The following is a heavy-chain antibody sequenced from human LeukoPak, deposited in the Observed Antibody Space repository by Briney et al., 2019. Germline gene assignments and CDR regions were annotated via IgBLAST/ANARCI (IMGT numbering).Heavy chain of an antibody. CDR3: AKRRHVWELPPSSD. V-gene: IGHV3-7*01. CDR2: IKQDGSEK. Sequence: PGGSLRLSCAASGFTFTSYWMSWVRQAPGKGLEWVANIKQDGSEKYYVDSVKGRFTISRDNAKNSLYLQMNSLRAEDTAVYYCAKRRHVWELPPSSDGGQGTLVTVSS. D-gene: IGHD1-26*01. J-gene: IGHJ4*02. CDR1: GFTFTSYW.